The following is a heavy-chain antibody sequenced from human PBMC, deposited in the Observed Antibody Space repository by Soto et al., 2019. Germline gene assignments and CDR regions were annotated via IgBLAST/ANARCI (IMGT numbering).Heavy chain of an antibody. V-gene: IGHV5-51*01. D-gene: IGHD2-21*01. CDR2: IYPGDSDT. J-gene: IGHJ4*03. Sequence: PRASLKISCKGSGYSFTSYWIGRVPQMPGKGLGWMGIIYPGDSDTRYSPSFQGRVTISADKSISSAYLQRRSLKGSDTAMYYCATSPHIVVVSAIPYCYCFDYWGQGTLVTVSS. CDR1: GYSFTSYW. CDR3: ATSPHIVVVSAIPYCYCFDY.